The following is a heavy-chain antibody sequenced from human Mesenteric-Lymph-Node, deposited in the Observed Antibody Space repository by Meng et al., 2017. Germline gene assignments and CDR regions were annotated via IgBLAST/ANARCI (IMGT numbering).Heavy chain of an antibody. V-gene: IGHV4-38-2*02. D-gene: IGHD1-26*01. J-gene: IGHJ4*02. CDR3: ARVEVVGAPFDY. CDR1: GYSISSGYY. CDR2: IYHSGST. Sequence: SDPLSLTCTVSGYSISSGYYWGWIRQPPGKGLEWIGSIYHSGSTYYNPSLKSRVTISVDTSKNQFSLKLSSVTAADTAVYYCARVEVVGAPFDYWGQGTLVTVSS.